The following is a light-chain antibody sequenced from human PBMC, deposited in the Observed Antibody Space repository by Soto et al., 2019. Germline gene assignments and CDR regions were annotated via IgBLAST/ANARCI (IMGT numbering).Light chain of an antibody. Sequence: EIVLTQSPGTLSLSAGERATLSCRASQSVSSNYLAWYQQKPGQPPRLLISGASSRATGIPDRFIGSGSGTDFTLTISSLGPEDFAVYYCQHYGRTPPSWTFGQGTKVEIK. V-gene: IGKV3-20*01. CDR1: QSVSSNY. J-gene: IGKJ1*01. CDR3: QHYGRTPPSWT. CDR2: GAS.